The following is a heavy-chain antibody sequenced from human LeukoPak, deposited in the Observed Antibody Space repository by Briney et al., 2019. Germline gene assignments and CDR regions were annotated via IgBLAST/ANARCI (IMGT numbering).Heavy chain of an antibody. Sequence: PGGSLRLSCAASGFTVSSNYMSWVRQAPGKGLEWVSVIYSGGSTYYADSVKGRFTISRDNSKNTLYLRMNSLRAEDTAVYYCARGGYYYDSSGYYSFDYWGQGTLITVSS. D-gene: IGHD3-22*01. CDR2: IYSGGST. V-gene: IGHV3-66*01. J-gene: IGHJ4*02. CDR3: ARGGYYYDSSGYYSFDY. CDR1: GFTVSSNY.